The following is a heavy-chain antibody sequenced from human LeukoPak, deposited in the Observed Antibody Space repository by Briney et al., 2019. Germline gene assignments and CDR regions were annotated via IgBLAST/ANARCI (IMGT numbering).Heavy chain of an antibody. CDR3: ARLLGSRSKSYFFDS. V-gene: IGHV4-34*01. CDR1: GGSFSGYY. Sequence: PSETLSLTCAVYGGSFSGYYWGWIRQPPGKGLEWIGTIYYSGSTYYNPSVKSRVTISVDTSKNQFSLKLNSVTAADTAVYYCARLLGSRSKSYFFDSWGQGTLVTVSS. CDR2: IYYSGST. J-gene: IGHJ4*02. D-gene: IGHD6-13*01.